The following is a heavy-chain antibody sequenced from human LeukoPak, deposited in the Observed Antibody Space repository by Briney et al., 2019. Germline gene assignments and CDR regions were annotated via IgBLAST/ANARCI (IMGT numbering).Heavy chain of an antibody. CDR2: IYTSGST. CDR1: GGSISSYY. CDR3: ARAISVAATPGFFDY. J-gene: IGHJ4*02. D-gene: IGHD2-15*01. V-gene: IGHV4-4*07. Sequence: PSETLSLTCTVSGGSISSYYWSWIRQPAGEGLEWIGRIYTSGSTNYNPSLKSRVTISIDTSKNQFSLKLSSVTAADTAVYYCARAISVAATPGFFDYWGQGTLVTVSS.